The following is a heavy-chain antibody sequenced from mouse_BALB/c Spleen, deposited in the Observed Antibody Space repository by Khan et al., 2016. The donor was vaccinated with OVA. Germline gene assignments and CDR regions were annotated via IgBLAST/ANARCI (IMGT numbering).Heavy chain of an antibody. Sequence: VQLQQPGAELARPGASVKLSCKASGYTFSDYYINWVKQRTGQGLEWIGEISPGSGDTYYNEKFKGKATMTADQSSSTAYMQLSSLTSEASAVYFWSRRNYFGYTFAYWGQGTLVTVSA. CDR1: GYTFSDYY. V-gene: IGHV1-77*01. CDR3: SRRNYFGYTFAY. J-gene: IGHJ3*01. D-gene: IGHD1-2*01. CDR2: ISPGSGDT.